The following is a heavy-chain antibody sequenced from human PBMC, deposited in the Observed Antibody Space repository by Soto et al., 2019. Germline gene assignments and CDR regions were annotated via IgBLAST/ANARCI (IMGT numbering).Heavy chain of an antibody. D-gene: IGHD6-13*01. Sequence: GESLKISCAASGFTFTSYAMSWVRQAPGKGLEWVSAISASGGSTYYADSVKGRFTISRDNSKNTLYLQMNSLRAEDTAVYYCAKESHSWPYNWFDPWGQGTLVTVSS. CDR1: GFTFTSYA. J-gene: IGHJ5*02. V-gene: IGHV3-23*01. CDR3: AKESHSWPYNWFDP. CDR2: ISASGGST.